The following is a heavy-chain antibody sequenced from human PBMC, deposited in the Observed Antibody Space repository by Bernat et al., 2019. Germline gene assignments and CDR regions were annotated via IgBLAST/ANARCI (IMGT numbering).Heavy chain of an antibody. CDR2: IIPIFGTA. J-gene: IGHJ6*02. Sequence: QVQLVQSGAEVKKSGSSVKVSCKASGGTFSSYAISWVRQAPGQGLEWMGGIIPIFGTANYAQKFQGSVTITADESTSTAYMELSSLRSEDTAVYYCARVPRGCSGGSCYSSPDYYGMDVWGQGTTVTVSS. V-gene: IGHV1-69*01. CDR3: ARVPRGCSGGSCYSSPDYYGMDV. CDR1: GGTFSSYA. D-gene: IGHD2-15*01.